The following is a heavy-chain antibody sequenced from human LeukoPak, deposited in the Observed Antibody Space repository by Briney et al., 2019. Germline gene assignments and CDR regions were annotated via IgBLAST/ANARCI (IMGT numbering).Heavy chain of an antibody. Sequence: SETLSLTCAVYGGSFSGYYWAWIRQPPGKGLEWIGSIYYSGSTYYNPSLRSRVTISVDTSKNQFSLKLSSVTAADTAVYFCARQVHRSSWYDYWGQGTLVTVSS. J-gene: IGHJ4*02. D-gene: IGHD6-13*01. CDR2: IYYSGST. CDR3: ARQVHRSSWYDY. CDR1: GGSFSGYY. V-gene: IGHV4-39*01.